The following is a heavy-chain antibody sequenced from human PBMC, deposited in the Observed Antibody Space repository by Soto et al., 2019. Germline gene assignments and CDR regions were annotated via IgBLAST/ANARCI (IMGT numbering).Heavy chain of an antibody. CDR3: ARDDEDGSYCDLGY. CDR2: ILHDGNNK. Sequence: QVQLVESGGGVVQPGRSLRLSCAASGFTFSNYIMHWVRQAPGKGLEWVAMILHDGNNKYYADPVKGRFTISRDNSKNTLYLQMNSLRTEDTAIYYCARDDEDGSYCDLGYWGQGTLVTVSS. D-gene: IGHD3-10*01. V-gene: IGHV3-30-3*01. CDR1: GFTFSNYI. J-gene: IGHJ4*02.